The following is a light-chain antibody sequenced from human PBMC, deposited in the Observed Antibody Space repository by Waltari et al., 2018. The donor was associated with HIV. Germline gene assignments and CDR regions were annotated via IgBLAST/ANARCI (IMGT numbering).Light chain of an antibody. J-gene: IGKJ2*01. CDR1: RDVSTY. CDR3: QQYSVFPFT. CDR2: GAS. Sequence: ISLTQSPSFSASVGDRVTINCQSSRDVSTYMAWYQQKSGAAPKLLVYGASFLEDGVPARFSGSGSETDFALTIGCLQSEDFATYFCQQYSVFPFTFGQGTEVQIK. V-gene: IGKV1D-8*01.